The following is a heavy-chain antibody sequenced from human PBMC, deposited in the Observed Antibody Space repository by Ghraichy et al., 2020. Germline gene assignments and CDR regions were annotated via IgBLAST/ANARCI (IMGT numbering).Heavy chain of an antibody. D-gene: IGHD2-2*01. CDR1: GDSLRRSDYY. J-gene: IGHJ5*02. CDR2: MSGRGTT. V-gene: IGHV4-39*01. CDR3: AKHAIPADVLHNWFAP. Sequence: SQTRSLTCTVSGDSLRRSDYYWGWIRRPPGKGLEWIASMSGRGTTHVNPSLKSRVTTSVYTSKNQFFLRLNSVTAADTALYYCAKHAIPADVLHNWFAPWGQGILILVSS.